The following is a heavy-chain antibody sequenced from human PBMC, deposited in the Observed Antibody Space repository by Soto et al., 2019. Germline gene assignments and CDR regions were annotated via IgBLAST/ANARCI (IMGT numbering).Heavy chain of an antibody. V-gene: IGHV4-34*01. D-gene: IGHD2-15*01. Sequence: SETLSLTCAVYGGSFSGYYWSWIRQPPGKGLEWIGEINHSGSTNYNPSLKSRVTISVDTSKNQFSLKLSSVTAADTAVYYCARGGGYCSGGSCYLKYYYYYMDVWGKGTTVTVSS. J-gene: IGHJ6*03. CDR1: GGSFSGYY. CDR2: INHSGST. CDR3: ARGGGYCSGGSCYLKYYYYYMDV.